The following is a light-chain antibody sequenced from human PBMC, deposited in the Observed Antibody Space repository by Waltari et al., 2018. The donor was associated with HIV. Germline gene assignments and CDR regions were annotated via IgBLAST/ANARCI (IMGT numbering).Light chain of an antibody. V-gene: IGKV1-39*01. CDR3: QQSSATPYT. CDR2: IAS. J-gene: IGKJ2*01. Sequence: DIQMTQSPSTLSASVGDRVTITCRASQSVCSDLNWYQQKSGEAPKLLIYIASSLYSDVPPRFSGSRSGIDFTLTITSLQPEDFATYFCQQSSATPYTFGQGTRLDVK. CDR1: QSVCSD.